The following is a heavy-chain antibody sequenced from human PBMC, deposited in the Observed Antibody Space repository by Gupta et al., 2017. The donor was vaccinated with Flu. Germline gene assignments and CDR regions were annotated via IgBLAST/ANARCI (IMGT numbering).Heavy chain of an antibody. V-gene: IGHV3-66*02. CDR2: TYTGGNT. CDR3: ARGPNFDT. J-gene: IGHJ3*02. Sequence: EQVVASGGALVQPGGSLTLSCAASGFSVGGNVMGWVRQAPGRGLECVSLTYTGGNTLYADSVKGRFAISRDNSKNTMSLQMNSLRPEDTAVYYCARGPNFDTWGRGTMVTVSS. CDR1: GFSVGGNV.